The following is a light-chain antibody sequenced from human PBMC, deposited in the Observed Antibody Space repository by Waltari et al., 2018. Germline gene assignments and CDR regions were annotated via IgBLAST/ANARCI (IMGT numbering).Light chain of an antibody. CDR2: EVT. J-gene: IGLJ1*01. Sequence: QSALTQPAYVSGSPGQSITISCTGTFRDVGGYPYVPLYQHHPGKAPKLIIYEVTDRPSGVSNRFSGSKSGDTASLTISGLQAEDEADYYCSSCSYTPTTTVVFGTGTRVTVL. CDR1: FRDVGGYPY. CDR3: SSCSYTPTTTVV. V-gene: IGLV2-14*01.